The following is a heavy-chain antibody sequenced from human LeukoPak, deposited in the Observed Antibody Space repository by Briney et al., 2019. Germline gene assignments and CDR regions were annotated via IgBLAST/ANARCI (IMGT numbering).Heavy chain of an antibody. CDR2: ISYDGSNK. D-gene: IGHD6-13*01. CDR3: AKARIAADAPDY. CDR1: GFTFSSYG. J-gene: IGHJ4*02. V-gene: IGHV3-30*18. Sequence: GGSLRLSCAASGFTFSSYGMHWVRQAPGKVLEWVAVISYDGSNKYYADSVKGRFTISRDNSKNTLYLQMNSLRAEDTAVYYCAKARIAADAPDYWGQGTLVTVSS.